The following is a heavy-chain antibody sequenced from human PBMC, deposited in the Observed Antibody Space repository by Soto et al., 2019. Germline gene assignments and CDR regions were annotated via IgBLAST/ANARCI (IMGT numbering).Heavy chain of an antibody. J-gene: IGHJ4*02. V-gene: IGHV6-1*01. CDR3: ARQGGYEQIDY. CDR1: GDSVSSNSAA. D-gene: IGHD5-12*01. Sequence: PSQTLSLTCASSGDSVSSNSAAWTWIRQSPSRGLEWLGRTYYRSKWYNDYAVSVKGRITINPDTSKNQFSLQLNSVTPEDTAVYYCARQGGYEQIDYWGQGTLVTVS. CDR2: TYYRSKWYN.